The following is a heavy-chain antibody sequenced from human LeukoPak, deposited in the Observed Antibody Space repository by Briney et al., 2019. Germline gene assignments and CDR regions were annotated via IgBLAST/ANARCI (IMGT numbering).Heavy chain of an antibody. CDR1: GGTFSSYA. CDR2: IIPILGTA. CDR3: ARSWGATYYGMDV. D-gene: IGHD1-26*01. Sequence: ASVKVSCKASGGTFSSYAISWVRQAPGQGLEWMGEIIPILGTANYAQKLQGRVTITADKSTSTASMELSSLRSEDTAVYYCARSWGATYYGMDVWGKGTTVTVSS. J-gene: IGHJ6*04. V-gene: IGHV1-69*06.